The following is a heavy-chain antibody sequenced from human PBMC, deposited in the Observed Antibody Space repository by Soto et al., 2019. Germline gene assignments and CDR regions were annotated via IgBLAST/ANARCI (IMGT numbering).Heavy chain of an antibody. J-gene: IGHJ4*02. D-gene: IGHD1-1*01. CDR1: GGTFSSYA. V-gene: IGHV1-69*13. CDR3: ARAGIRVSTGSYYYFDY. Sequence: SVKVSCKASGGTFSSYAISWVRQAPGQGLEWMGGIIPIFGTANYAQKFQGRVTITADESTSTAYMELSSLRSEDTAVYYCARAGIRVSTGSYYYFDYWGQGTLVTVSS. CDR2: IIPIFGTA.